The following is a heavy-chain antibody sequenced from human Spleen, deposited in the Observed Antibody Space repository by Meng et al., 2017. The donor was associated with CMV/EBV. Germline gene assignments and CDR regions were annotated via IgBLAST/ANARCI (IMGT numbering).Heavy chain of an antibody. CDR2: INPNSGDT. Sequence: ASVKVSCKASGYTFTNYYIYWVRQAPGQGLEWMGWINPNSGDTNYAQRFQVWVTMTRDTSISTAYMELRRLRSDDTAVYYCARSRPEGGTGLLLWGQGTLVTVSS. CDR1: GYTFTNYY. J-gene: IGHJ4*02. V-gene: IGHV1-2*04. CDR3: ARSRPEGGTGLLL. D-gene: IGHD6-6*01.